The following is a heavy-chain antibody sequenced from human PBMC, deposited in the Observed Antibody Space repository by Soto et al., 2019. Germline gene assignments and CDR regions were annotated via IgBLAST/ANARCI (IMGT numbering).Heavy chain of an antibody. V-gene: IGHV1-69*13. J-gene: IGHJ4*02. Sequence: GASVKVSCKASGGTFSSYAISWVRQAPGQGLEWMGGIIPIFGTANYAQKFQGRVTITADESTSTAYMELSSLRSEDTAVYYCASSKNQYSSSWYAPDYWGQGTLVTVSS. CDR2: IIPIFGTA. D-gene: IGHD6-13*01. CDR3: ASSKNQYSSSWYAPDY. CDR1: GGTFSSYA.